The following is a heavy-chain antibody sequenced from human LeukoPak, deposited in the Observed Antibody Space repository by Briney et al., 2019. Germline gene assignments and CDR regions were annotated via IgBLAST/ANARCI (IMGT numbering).Heavy chain of an antibody. CDR2: IFTSGSN. Sequence: PSETLSLTHTVSGGSISSYYWRWIRHPAGEGLEWLGRIFTSGSNNYNPSLKGRVTISVNTPKKQFSLKRSPVTAADTAVDYCAKAYDYVWGSYRVNWCDPWGQGTLVTVSS. D-gene: IGHD3-16*02. J-gene: IGHJ5*02. CDR1: GGSISSYY. V-gene: IGHV4-4*07. CDR3: AKAYDYVWGSYRVNWCDP.